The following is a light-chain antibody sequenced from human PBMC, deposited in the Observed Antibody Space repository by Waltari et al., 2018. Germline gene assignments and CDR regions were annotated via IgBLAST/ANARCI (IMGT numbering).Light chain of an antibody. J-gene: IGKJ4*01. V-gene: IGKV3-15*01. CDR2: RAP. CDR1: QGIHDN. CDR3: QQYNRWPPLT. Sequence: ETVMTQSPATLSMSPGERAILSCRASQGIHDNLAWYQQKPGQAPRLLIYRAPTRATGIPARFSGSGSGTDFTLTITSLQSEDSALYYCQQYNRWPPLTFGGGTKVEI.